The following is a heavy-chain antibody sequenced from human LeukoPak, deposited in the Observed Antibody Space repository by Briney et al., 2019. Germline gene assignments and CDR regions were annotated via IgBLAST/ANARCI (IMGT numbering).Heavy chain of an antibody. CDR2: IKQDGSEK. J-gene: IGHJ4*02. CDR3: YVGPTDY. Sequence: GGSLRLSCAASGFTFSSYWMSWVRQAPGKGLEWVANIKQDGSEKNYLGSVKGRFTISRDNAKNSLYLQVNSLRAEDTAVYYCYVGPTDYWGQGTLVTVSS. CDR1: GFTFSSYW. D-gene: IGHD1-26*01. V-gene: IGHV3-7*01.